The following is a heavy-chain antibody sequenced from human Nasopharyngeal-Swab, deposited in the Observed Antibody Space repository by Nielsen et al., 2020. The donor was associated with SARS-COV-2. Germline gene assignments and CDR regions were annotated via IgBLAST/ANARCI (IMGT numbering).Heavy chain of an antibody. CDR1: GFTFSSYW. Sequence: GGSLRLSCAASGFTFSSYWMHWVRQAPGKGLEWVSGISDDESTYYADSVKGRFTISRDNSKNTLYLQMNSLRGEDTAVYYCAKRAEGDCGGDCYLDYWGQGTLVTVSS. J-gene: IGHJ4*02. CDR3: AKRAEGDCGGDCYLDY. V-gene: IGHV3-23*01. CDR2: ISDDEST. D-gene: IGHD2-21*02.